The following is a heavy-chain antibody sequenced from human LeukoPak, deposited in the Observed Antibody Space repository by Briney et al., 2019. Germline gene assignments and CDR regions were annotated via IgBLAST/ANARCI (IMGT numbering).Heavy chain of an antibody. Sequence: PSETLSLTCTVSGGSISSSSYSWGWIRQPPGKGLEWIGSIYYSGSTFYNPSLKSRVTISVDTSKKELSLKLSSVTAADTAVYYCARGAPGGNDYGDYWGEGTLVTVSS. CDR2: IYYSGST. J-gene: IGHJ4*02. V-gene: IGHV4-39*07. CDR1: GGSISSSSYS. CDR3: ARGAPGGNDYGDY.